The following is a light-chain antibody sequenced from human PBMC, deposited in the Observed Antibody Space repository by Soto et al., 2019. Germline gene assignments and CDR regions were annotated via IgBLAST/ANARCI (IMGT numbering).Light chain of an antibody. V-gene: IGLV2-14*01. Sequence: QSVLTQPASVSGSPGQSITISCTGTSSDVGGYNYVSWYQQHPGKAPKLLIFEVSYRPSGISNRFSASKSGDTASLTISGLQADDEADYSCCSYTDSRTNIFGSGTKVTVL. J-gene: IGLJ1*01. CDR1: SSDVGGYNY. CDR3: CSYTDSRTNI. CDR2: EVS.